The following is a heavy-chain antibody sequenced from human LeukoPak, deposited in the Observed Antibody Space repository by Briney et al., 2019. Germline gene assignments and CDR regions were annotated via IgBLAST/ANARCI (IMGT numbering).Heavy chain of an antibody. Sequence: PSETLSLTCTVYGGSFSGYYWSWIRQPPGKWLEGIGEINHSGSTNYNPSLKSRVTISVDTSKNQFSLKLSSVTAADTAVYYCARRRGYSYGYGRWGQGTLVTVSS. CDR1: GGSFSGYY. J-gene: IGHJ4*02. CDR2: INHSGST. CDR3: ARRRGYSYGYGR. D-gene: IGHD5-18*01. V-gene: IGHV4-34*01.